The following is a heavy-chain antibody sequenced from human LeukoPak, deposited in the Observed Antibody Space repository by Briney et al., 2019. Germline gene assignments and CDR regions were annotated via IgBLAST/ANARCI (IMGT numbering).Heavy chain of an antibody. V-gene: IGHV1-69*01. CDR1: GGTFSSYA. D-gene: IGHD3-10*01. CDR2: IIPIFGTA. CDR3: VRPYYSDYYYYYGMDV. Sequence: ASVKVSCKASGGTFSSYAISWVRQAPGQGLEWMGGIIPIFGTANYAQKFQGRVTITADESTSTAYMELSSLRSEDTAVYYCVRPYYSDYYYYYGMDVWGQGTTVTVSS. J-gene: IGHJ6*02.